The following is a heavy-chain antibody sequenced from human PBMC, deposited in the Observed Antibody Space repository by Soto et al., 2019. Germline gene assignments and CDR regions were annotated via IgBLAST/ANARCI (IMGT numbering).Heavy chain of an antibody. CDR3: AKVPYYDILYQFDY. D-gene: IGHD3-9*01. J-gene: IGHJ4*02. CDR2: ISGSGGST. Sequence: GGSLRLSCASSGFTFSSYAMSWVRQAPGKGLEWVSAISGSGGSTYYADSVKGRFTISRDNSKNTLYLQMNSLRAEDTAVYYCAKVPYYDILYQFDYWGQGTLVTVSS. V-gene: IGHV3-23*01. CDR1: GFTFSSYA.